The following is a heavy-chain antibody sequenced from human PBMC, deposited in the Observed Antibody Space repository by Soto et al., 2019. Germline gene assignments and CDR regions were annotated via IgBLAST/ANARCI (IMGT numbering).Heavy chain of an antibody. CDR3: VRGRYGSEIH. D-gene: IGHD3-10*01. CDR2: VYSGGAT. V-gene: IGHV3-53*04. Sequence: EVRLVESGGGLVQPGGSLGLSCAAFGFTVSSNYMTWVRLAPGKGLEWVSLVYSGGATHYAASVKGRFTISTHSSQNTLFLQMNSLRTEDTATYYCVRGRYGSEIHWGQGTKVTVSS. J-gene: IGHJ4*02. CDR1: GFTVSSNY.